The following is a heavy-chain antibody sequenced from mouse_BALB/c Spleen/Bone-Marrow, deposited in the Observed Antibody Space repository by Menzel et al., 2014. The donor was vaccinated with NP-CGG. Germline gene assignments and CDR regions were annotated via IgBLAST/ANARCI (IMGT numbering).Heavy chain of an antibody. V-gene: IGHV1-7*01. CDR2: INPSTGYT. CDR1: GYTFTSYW. J-gene: IGHJ3*01. Sequence: QVQLKQSGAELAKPGASVKMSCKASGYTFTSYWMHWVKQRPGQGLEWIGYINPSTGYTEYNQKFKDKATLTADKSSSTAYMQLSSLTSEDSAVYYCARYYRYDGFAYWSQGTLVTVSA. D-gene: IGHD2-14*01. CDR3: ARYYRYDGFAY.